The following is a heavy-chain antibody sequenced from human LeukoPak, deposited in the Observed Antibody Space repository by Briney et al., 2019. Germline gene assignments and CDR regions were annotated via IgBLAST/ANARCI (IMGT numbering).Heavy chain of an antibody. D-gene: IGHD1-26*01. Sequence: GGSLRLSCAASGFTFSSYAMSWVRQASGKGLEWVSAISGSGGSTYYADSVKGRFTISRDNSKNTLYLQMNSLRAEDTAVYYCAKDPRGSSSENWFDPWGQGTLVTVSS. CDR3: AKDPRGSSSENWFDP. CDR1: GFTFSSYA. CDR2: ISGSGGST. V-gene: IGHV3-23*01. J-gene: IGHJ5*02.